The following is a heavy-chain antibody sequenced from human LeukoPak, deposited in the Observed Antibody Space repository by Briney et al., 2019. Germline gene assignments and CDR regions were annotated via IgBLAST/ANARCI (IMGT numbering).Heavy chain of an antibody. CDR3: ANVPYGSGSSKRYFDY. CDR1: GFTFSSYA. CDR2: ISGSGGST. Sequence: GPSLRLSCAASGFTFSSYAMSWVRQAPGKWLEWVSAISGSGGSTYYAESVEGRFTISRDNSKNSLYLQMNSLSAEATAVSYCANVPYGSGSSKRYFDYWGQGTLVTVSS. D-gene: IGHD3-10*01. J-gene: IGHJ4*02. V-gene: IGHV3-23*01.